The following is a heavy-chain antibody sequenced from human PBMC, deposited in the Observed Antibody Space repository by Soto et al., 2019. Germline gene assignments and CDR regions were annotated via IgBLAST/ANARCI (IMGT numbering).Heavy chain of an antibody. CDR1: GGSFSGYY. D-gene: IGHD2-21*02. V-gene: IGHV4-34*01. J-gene: IGHJ6*03. Sequence: SETLSLTCAVYGGSFSGYYWSWIRQPPGKGLEWIGEINHSGSTNYNPSLKSRVTISVDTSKNQFSLKLSSVTAADTAVYYCASGMTFYYMDVWGKGTTVT. CDR2: INHSGST. CDR3: ASGMTFYYMDV.